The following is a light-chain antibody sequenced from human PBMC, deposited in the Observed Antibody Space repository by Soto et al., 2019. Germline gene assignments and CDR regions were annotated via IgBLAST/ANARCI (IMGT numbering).Light chain of an antibody. CDR3: QVWDTISGHWV. Sequence: SYVLTQPPSVSVAPGQTARIPCGGNDIGSKSVHWYQQKPGQAPVLVVYDDSDRPSGIPERFSGSNSGNTTTLTISRVQAGDEADYYCQVWDTISGHWVFGGGTKLTVL. CDR2: DDS. V-gene: IGLV3-21*02. J-gene: IGLJ3*02. CDR1: DIGSKS.